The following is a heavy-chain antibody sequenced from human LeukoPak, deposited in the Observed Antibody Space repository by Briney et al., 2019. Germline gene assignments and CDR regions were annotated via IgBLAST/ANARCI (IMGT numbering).Heavy chain of an antibody. D-gene: IGHD4-23*01. CDR3: ARGGLYGGNSAFDY. J-gene: IGHJ4*02. CDR1: GFTFSDHY. V-gene: IGHV3-72*01. Sequence: GGPLSLSCAVSGFTFSDHYMDWVRQAPGKGLEGVGRSRNKADRHTTEHAASMKGRFTISRDDSKNSLYLQMNYLKTEDTAVYYCARGGLYGGNSAFDYWGQGTLVTVSS. CDR2: SRNKADRHTT.